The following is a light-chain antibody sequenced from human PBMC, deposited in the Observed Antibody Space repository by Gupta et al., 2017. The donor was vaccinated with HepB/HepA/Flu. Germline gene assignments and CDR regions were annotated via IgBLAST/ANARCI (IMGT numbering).Light chain of an antibody. CDR1: SSDVGLYDY. Sequence: QSALTQPASVSGSPGQSITISCTGTSSDVGLYDYVSWYQRHPGKAPKLIILQAYSRPSGVSDRFSGSKSGNTASLNISGIQAEDEADYFCSSYTRSDTVLFGGGTKMPVV. CDR3: SSYTRSDTVL. V-gene: IGLV2-14*01. J-gene: IGLJ3*02. CDR2: QAY.